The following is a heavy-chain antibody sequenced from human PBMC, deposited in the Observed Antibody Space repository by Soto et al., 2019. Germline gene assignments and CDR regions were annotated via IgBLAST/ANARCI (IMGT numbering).Heavy chain of an antibody. CDR2: ISAFNGNT. V-gene: IGHV1-18*01. CDR3: ARDRGVAPPVAGNTHYYCYMDV. CDR1: GYSFTNYG. Sequence: QDQLVQSGAEVKKPGASVTVSCKASGYSFTNYGITWVRQAPGQGLEWLGWISAFNGNTHYAQKVQGRVTITTDASTSTAYMELRSLRSDDTAVYYCARDRGVAPPVAGNTHYYCYMDVWGKGTTVTVSS. D-gene: IGHD6-19*01. J-gene: IGHJ6*03.